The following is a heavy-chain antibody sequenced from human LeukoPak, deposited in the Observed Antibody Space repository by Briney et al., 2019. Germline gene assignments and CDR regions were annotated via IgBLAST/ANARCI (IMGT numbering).Heavy chain of an antibody. CDR3: ARDEGAHYYDSSGYPAWFDP. CDR1: GFTFSDYY. J-gene: IGHJ5*02. CDR2: ISSSGSTI. Sequence: PGGSLRLSCAASGFTFSDYYMSWIRQAPGKGLEWVSYISSSGSTIYYADSVKGRFTISSDNAKNSLYLQMNSLRAEDTAVYYCARDEGAHYYDSSGYPAWFDPWGQGTLVTVSS. V-gene: IGHV3-11*01. D-gene: IGHD3-22*01.